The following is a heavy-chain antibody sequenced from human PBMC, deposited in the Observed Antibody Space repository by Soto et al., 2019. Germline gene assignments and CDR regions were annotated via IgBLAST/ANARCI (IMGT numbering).Heavy chain of an antibody. J-gene: IGHJ2*01. CDR1: GYTFTSYY. V-gene: IGHV1-46*03. CDR3: ARDRRDGYHLGYFDL. D-gene: IGHD5-12*01. CDR2: INPSGGST. Sequence: QVQLVQSGAEVKKPGASVKVSCKASGYTFTSYYMHWVRQAPGQGLEWMGIINPSGGSTSYAQKFQGRVTMTRDTSTSTVYMELSSLRSEDTAVYYCARDRRDGYHLGYFDLWGRGTLVTVSS.